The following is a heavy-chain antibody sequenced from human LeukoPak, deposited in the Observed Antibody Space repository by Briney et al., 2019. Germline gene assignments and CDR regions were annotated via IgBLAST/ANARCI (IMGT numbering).Heavy chain of an antibody. D-gene: IGHD1-1*01. V-gene: IGHV4-34*01. Sequence: SETLSLTCAIYGGSFSHYYWSWIRQPPGKGLEWVGEIYPSGSTSFNPSLESRVSISKDTSKNQFSLKLTSVTAADTAVYYCSRGNDESKTGDYWGQGTLVTVSS. CDR1: GGSFSHYY. CDR3: SRGNDESKTGDY. CDR2: IYPSGST. J-gene: IGHJ4*02.